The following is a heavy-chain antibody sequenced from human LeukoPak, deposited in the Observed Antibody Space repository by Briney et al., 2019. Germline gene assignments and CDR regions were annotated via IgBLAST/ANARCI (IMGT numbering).Heavy chain of an antibody. CDR2: IGGSGGST. V-gene: IGHV3-23*01. D-gene: IGHD4-23*01. CDR1: GFTFTSYV. J-gene: IGHJ4*02. CDR3: AKDHYGGTMGGFDY. Sequence: AGGSLRLSCAASGFTFTSYVMSWVRQAPGKGLEWVSGIGGSGGSTYYADSVKGRFTISRDNSKNTLYLQMNSLRAEDTAVYYCAKDHYGGTMGGFDYWGQGTLVTVSS.